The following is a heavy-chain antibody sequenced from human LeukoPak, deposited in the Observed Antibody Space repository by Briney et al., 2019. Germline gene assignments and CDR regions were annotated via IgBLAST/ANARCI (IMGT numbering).Heavy chain of an antibody. CDR1: GGSISRYY. Sequence: SETLSLTCTVSGGSISRYYWSWIRQPPGKGLEWIGYIYYSGSTNYNPSLKSRVTISVDTSKNQFSLKLSSVTAADTAVYYCARDAYGSGSYYPYYWGQGTLVTVSS. CDR2: IYYSGST. J-gene: IGHJ4*02. D-gene: IGHD3-10*01. V-gene: IGHV4-59*01. CDR3: ARDAYGSGSYYPYY.